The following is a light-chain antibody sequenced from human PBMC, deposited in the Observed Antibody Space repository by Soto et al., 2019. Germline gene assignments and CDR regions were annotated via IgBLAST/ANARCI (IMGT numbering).Light chain of an antibody. Sequence: QSVLTQPPSVSGAPGQRVTISCTGSSSNIGAGYDVHWYQQLPGTAPKLLIYGNSNRPSGVPDRFSGSKSGTSASLAITGLQAEDEADYYCQSYDSSLSALFGGGTKVNVL. CDR1: SSNIGAGYD. V-gene: IGLV1-40*01. CDR2: GNS. CDR3: QSYDSSLSAL. J-gene: IGLJ2*01.